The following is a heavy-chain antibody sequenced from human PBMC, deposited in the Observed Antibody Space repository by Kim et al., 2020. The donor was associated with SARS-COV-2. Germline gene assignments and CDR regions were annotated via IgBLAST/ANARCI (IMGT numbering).Heavy chain of an antibody. V-gene: IGHV4-34*01. J-gene: IGHJ2*01. CDR3: ARRLSYSSGLGSHYCDL. CDR2: INHSGRT. D-gene: IGHD3-10*01. Sequence: SETLSLTCAVYGGSFSVYYWSWIRPPPGKGLEWIGEINHSGRTNYNPSLKSRVTISVDTSKNQFSLKLTSVTAADAALYFCARRLSYSSGLGSHYCDLW. CDR1: GGSFSVYY.